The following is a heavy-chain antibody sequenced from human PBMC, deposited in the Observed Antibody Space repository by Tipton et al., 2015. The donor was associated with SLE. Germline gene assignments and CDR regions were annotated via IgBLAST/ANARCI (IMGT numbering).Heavy chain of an antibody. Sequence: TLSLTCTVSSGSISSYYWTWIRQPPGKGLEWIGYIYHSGSTYYNPSLKSRVTISVDRSKNQFSLKLSSVTAADTAVYYCARGNWGSEDYWGQGTLVTVSS. D-gene: IGHD7-27*01. J-gene: IGHJ4*02. V-gene: IGHV4-59*12. CDR1: SGSISSYY. CDR3: ARGNWGSEDY. CDR2: IYHSGST.